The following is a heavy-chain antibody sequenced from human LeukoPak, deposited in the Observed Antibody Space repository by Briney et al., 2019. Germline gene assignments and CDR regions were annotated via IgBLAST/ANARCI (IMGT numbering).Heavy chain of an antibody. D-gene: IGHD3-10*01. J-gene: IGHJ4*02. Sequence: ASVKVSCKASGYTFTGYYMHWVRQAPGQGLEWMGWMNPNSGNTGYAQKFQGRVTMTRNTSISTAYMELSSLGSEDTAVYYCAREGSSFDYWGQRTLVTVSS. CDR2: MNPNSGNT. V-gene: IGHV1-8*02. CDR1: GYTFTGYY. CDR3: AREGSSFDY.